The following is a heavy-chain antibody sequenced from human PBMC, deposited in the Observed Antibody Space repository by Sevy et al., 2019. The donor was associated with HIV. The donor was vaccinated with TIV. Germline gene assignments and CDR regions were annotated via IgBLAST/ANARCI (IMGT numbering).Heavy chain of an antibody. CDR2: ISSSGTTI. CDR3: AGNWAAGPGGGGFYYGMDV. V-gene: IGHV3-48*03. CDR1: GFTFSSYE. Sequence: GGSLRLSCAASGFTFSSYEMNWVRQAPGKGLQWVSYISSSGTTIYYVDSVKGRFTISRDNAKNALYLHMNSLRAEDTAVDYCAGNWAAGPGGGGFYYGMDVWGQGTTVTVSS. J-gene: IGHJ6*02. D-gene: IGHD6-13*01.